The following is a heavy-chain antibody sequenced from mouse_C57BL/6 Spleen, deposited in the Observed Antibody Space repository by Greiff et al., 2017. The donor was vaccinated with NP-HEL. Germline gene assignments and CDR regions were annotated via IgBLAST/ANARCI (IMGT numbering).Heavy chain of an antibody. CDR1: GFTFSSYG. Sequence: EVMLVESGGDLVKPGGSLKLSCAASGFTFSSYGMSWVRQTPDKRLEWVATISSGGSYTYYPDSVKGRFTISRDNAKNTLYLQMSSLKSEDTAMYYCARHDGSSPYYYAMDYWGQGTSVTVSS. CDR3: ARHDGSSPYYYAMDY. J-gene: IGHJ4*01. D-gene: IGHD1-1*01. CDR2: ISSGGSYT. V-gene: IGHV5-6*01.